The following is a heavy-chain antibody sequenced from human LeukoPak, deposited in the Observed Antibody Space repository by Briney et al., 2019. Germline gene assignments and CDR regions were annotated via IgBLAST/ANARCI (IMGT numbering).Heavy chain of an antibody. D-gene: IGHD5-12*01. CDR1: GYIFTSYD. CDR2: MNPNSGNT. J-gene: IGHJ4*02. CDR3: ARGLGEYSGYVVFDY. Sequence: ALVKVCCKASGYIFTSYDINWVRQATGHGVKCMRWMNPNSGNTGYPQKFQRRVTMTRNTSISTAYMELSSLRSEDTAVYYCARGLGEYSGYVVFDYWGQGTLVTVSS. V-gene: IGHV1-8*01.